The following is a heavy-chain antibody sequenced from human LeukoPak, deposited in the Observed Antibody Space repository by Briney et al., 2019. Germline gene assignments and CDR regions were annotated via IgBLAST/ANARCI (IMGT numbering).Heavy chain of an antibody. Sequence: ASVKVSCKASGYTFTSYDINWVRQATGQGLEWMGWMNPNSGNTGYAQKFQGRVTMTRNTSISTAYTELSSLRSEDTAVYYCARGRYFDWLGSYNWFDPWGQGTLVTVSS. J-gene: IGHJ5*02. V-gene: IGHV1-8*01. CDR2: MNPNSGNT. CDR3: ARGRYFDWLGSYNWFDP. CDR1: GYTFTSYD. D-gene: IGHD3-9*01.